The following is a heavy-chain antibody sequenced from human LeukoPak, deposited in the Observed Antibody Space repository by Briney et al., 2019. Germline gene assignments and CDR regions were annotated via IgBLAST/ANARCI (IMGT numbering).Heavy chain of an antibody. CDR1: GGTFSSYA. CDR3: ARDSWGGGSLANYYYYYMDV. CDR2: MNPNSGGT. J-gene: IGHJ6*03. D-gene: IGHD2-15*01. V-gene: IGHV1-2*02. Sequence: ASVKVSCKASGGTFSSYAISWVRQATGQGLEWMGWMNPNSGGTNYAHKFQRRVTMTRDTSISTAYMELSRLRSDDTAVYFCARDSWGGGSLANYYYYYMDVWGKGTTVTVSS.